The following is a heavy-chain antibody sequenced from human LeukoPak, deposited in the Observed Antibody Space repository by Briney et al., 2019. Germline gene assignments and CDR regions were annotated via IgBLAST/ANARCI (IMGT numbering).Heavy chain of an antibody. J-gene: IGHJ6*02. CDR3: ALLMLYSYVYPRQSSSSTGRAV. V-gene: IGHV1-69*04. Sequence: SVKVSCRASGGTFSSYAISWVRQAPGQGLEWMGRIIPILGIANYAQKFQGRVTITADKSTSTAYMELSSLRSEDTAVYYCALLMLYSYVYPRQSSSSTGRAVGGQGPTVPVPS. CDR2: IIPILGIA. CDR1: GGTFSSYA. D-gene: IGHD5-18*01.